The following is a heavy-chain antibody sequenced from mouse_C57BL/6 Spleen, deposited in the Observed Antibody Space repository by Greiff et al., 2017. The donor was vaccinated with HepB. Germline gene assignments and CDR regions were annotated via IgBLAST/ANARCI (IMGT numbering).Heavy chain of an antibody. D-gene: IGHD1-1*02. CDR1: GYSITSVFY. CDR3: ARVGAALWYCAMDY. Sequence: EVKLMESGPGLVKPSQSLSLTCSVTGYSITSVFYWNWIRQFPGNKLEWMGYISYDGSNNYNPSLKNRISITRDTSKNQFFLKLNSVTTEDTATYYCARVGAALWYCAMDYWGQGTSVTVSS. CDR2: ISYDGSN. J-gene: IGHJ4*01. V-gene: IGHV3-6*01.